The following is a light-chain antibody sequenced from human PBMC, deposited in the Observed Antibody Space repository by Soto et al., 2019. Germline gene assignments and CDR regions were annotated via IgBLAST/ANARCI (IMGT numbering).Light chain of an antibody. Sequence: DIQMTQSTSTLSASVGNRVTITCRARQRISSWLAWYQQKPGQAPKLLISDASSLESGVPSRFSGDRSGTEFTIARNSLQPEDVATYFCQQFSSYWTFGQGTRVEIK. V-gene: IGKV1-5*01. J-gene: IGKJ1*01. CDR1: QRISSW. CDR3: QQFSSYWT. CDR2: DAS.